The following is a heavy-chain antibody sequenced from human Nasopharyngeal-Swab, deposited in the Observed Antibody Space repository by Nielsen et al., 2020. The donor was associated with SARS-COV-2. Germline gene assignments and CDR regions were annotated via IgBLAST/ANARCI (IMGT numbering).Heavy chain of an antibody. CDR2: IKQDGSEK. V-gene: IGHV3-7*01. CDR1: GFTFSGYW. J-gene: IGHJ4*02. Sequence: GESLKIPCAASGFTFSGYWMSWVRQAPGKGLEWVANIKQDGSEKYYVDSVKGRFTISRDNAKNSLYLQMNSLRAEDTAVYYCAVDGYWGQGTLVTVSS. CDR3: AVDGY. D-gene: IGHD6-19*01.